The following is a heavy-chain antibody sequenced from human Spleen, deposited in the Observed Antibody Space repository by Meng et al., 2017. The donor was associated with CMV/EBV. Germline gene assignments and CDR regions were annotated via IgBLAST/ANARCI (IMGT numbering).Heavy chain of an antibody. D-gene: IGHD3-22*01. Sequence: QITLEESVPTLVKPTPSLKLSCTFSGFSLSTSGVGVGLIRQPPGKALEWLALIYWDDDKRYSPSLKSRLTITKDTSKNQVVLTMTNMDPVDTATYYCAHSWYYDSSGYPHFDPWGQGTLVTVSS. CDR3: AHSWYYDSSGYPHFDP. CDR2: IYWDDDK. J-gene: IGHJ5*02. V-gene: IGHV2-5*02. CDR1: GFSLSTSGVG.